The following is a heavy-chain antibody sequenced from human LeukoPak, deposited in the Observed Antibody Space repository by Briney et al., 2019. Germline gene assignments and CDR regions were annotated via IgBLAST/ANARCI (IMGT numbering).Heavy chain of an antibody. V-gene: IGHV4-59*01. CDR1: GGSIRGFY. CDR2: FYYSRDT. CDR3: ARWNYDILTGYRYFDY. D-gene: IGHD3-9*01. J-gene: IGHJ4*02. Sequence: SETLSLTCTVSGGSIRGFYWGWIRQPPGKGLEWIGYFYYSRDTNYNPALKSRVTISVDTSKNQFSLEVNSLTAADTAVYYCARWNYDILTGYRYFDYWGQGTLVTVSS.